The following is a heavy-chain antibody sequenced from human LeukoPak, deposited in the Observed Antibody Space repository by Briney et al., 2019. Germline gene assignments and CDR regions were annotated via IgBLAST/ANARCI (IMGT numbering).Heavy chain of an antibody. CDR3: ARGKTNVDIAATTNYDY. Sequence: PSEILSLTCAVYGGSFSGYYWSWIRQPPGKGLEWIGEINHSGSTNYNPSLKSRVTFSVDTSKNQFSLKLSSVTAADTAVYYCARGKTNVDIAATTNYDYWGQGTLVTVSS. V-gene: IGHV4-34*01. J-gene: IGHJ4*02. D-gene: IGHD5-12*01. CDR2: INHSGST. CDR1: GGSFSGYY.